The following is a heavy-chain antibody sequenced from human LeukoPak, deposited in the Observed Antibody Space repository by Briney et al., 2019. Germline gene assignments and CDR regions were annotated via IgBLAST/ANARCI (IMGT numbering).Heavy chain of an antibody. D-gene: IGHD2-2*01. CDR3: ARGLRVVPAAHHLDY. V-gene: IGHV3-30*01. CDR2: ISYDGSNK. J-gene: IGHJ4*02. CDR1: GSTFSSYA. Sequence: GGSLRLSCAASGSTFSSYAMHWVRQAPGKGLEWVAVISYDGSNKYYADSVKGRFTISRDNSKNTLYLQMNSLRAEDTAVYYCARGLRVVPAAHHLDYWGQGTLVTVSS.